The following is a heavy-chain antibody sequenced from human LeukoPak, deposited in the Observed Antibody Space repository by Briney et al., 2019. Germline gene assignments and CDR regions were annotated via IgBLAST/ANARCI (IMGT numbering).Heavy chain of an antibody. V-gene: IGHV1-69*05. CDR1: GCTFSSYS. J-gene: IGHJ4*02. CDR3: ARAQGDSSGYYGGY. Sequence: SVKVSCKASGCTFSSYSISWVRQAPGQGLDWMGGIIPIFGTANYAKKFQGRVTITTDESTSTTNMELSSLSSEDTAVYYCARAQGDSSGYYGGYWGQGTLVTVSS. D-gene: IGHD3-22*01. CDR2: IIPIFGTA.